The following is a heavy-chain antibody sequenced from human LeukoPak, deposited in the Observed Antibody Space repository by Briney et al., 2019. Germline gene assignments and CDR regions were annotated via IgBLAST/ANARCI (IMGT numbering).Heavy chain of an antibody. CDR2: IHRSGST. D-gene: IGHD1-14*01. J-gene: IGHJ4*02. CDR1: PGSTTSNF. V-gene: IGHV4-4*02. Sequence: PSETLSLTCTVSPGSTTSNFWSWVRQPPGKGLEWIGEIHRSGSTNYNPSLQSRVTISIDRSKNQIALEMSSVTAADTGVYYCAREIVGGFNPGAYWGQGTLVTVSS. CDR3: AREIVGGFNPGAY.